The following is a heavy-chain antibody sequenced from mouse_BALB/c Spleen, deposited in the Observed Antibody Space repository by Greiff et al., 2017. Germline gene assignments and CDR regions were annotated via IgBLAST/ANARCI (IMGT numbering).Heavy chain of an antibody. V-gene: IGHV1S56*01. D-gene: IGHD1-2*01. CDR1: GYTFTSYY. Sequence: VKLVESGPELVKPGASVRISCKASGYTFTSYYIHWVKQRPGQGLEWIGWIYPGNVNTKYNEKFKGKATLTADKSSSTAYMQLSSLTSEDSAVYFCARGTTADYWGQGTTLTVSS. CDR3: ARGTTADY. CDR2: IYPGNVNT. J-gene: IGHJ2*01.